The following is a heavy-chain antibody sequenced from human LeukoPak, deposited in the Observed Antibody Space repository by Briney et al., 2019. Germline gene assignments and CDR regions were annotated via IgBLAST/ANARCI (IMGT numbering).Heavy chain of an antibody. CDR1: GYTFTSYD. CDR2: MNPNSGNT. J-gene: IGHJ6*02. CDR3: ARHVDTAKVENYYYYYGMDV. D-gene: IGHD5-18*01. Sequence: ASVKVSCKASGYTFTSYDINWVRQATGQGLEWMGWMNPNSGNTGYAQKFQGRVTMTRNTSISTAYMELSSLRSEDTAVYYCARHVDTAKVENYYYYYGMDVWGQGTTVTVSS. V-gene: IGHV1-8*01.